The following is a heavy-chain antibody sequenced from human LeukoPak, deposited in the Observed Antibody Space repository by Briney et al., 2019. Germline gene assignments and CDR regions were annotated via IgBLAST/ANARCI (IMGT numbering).Heavy chain of an antibody. D-gene: IGHD3-22*01. V-gene: IGHV3-23*01. CDR1: GITLSNYG. CDR3: AKRGVVIRVILVGFHKEANYFDS. J-gene: IGHJ4*02. CDR2: ISDSGGRT. Sequence: PGGSLRLSCAVSGITLSNYGMSWVRQAPGKGLEWVAGISDSGGRTNYADSVKGRFTISRDNPKNTLYLQMNSLRAEDTAVYLCAKRGVVIRVILVGFHKEANYFDSWGQGALVTVSS.